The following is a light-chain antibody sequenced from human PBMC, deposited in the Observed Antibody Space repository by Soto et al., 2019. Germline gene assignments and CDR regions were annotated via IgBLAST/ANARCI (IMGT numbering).Light chain of an antibody. V-gene: IGLV2-14*01. CDR3: ASYAGRDTYV. CDR1: SSDVGGYDY. Sequence: QSALTQPASVSGSPGQSITISCTGTSSDVGGYDYVSWYQQHPGKAPKLMIYEVSNRPSGVSNRFSGSKSGNTASLTVSGLRTEDEADYYCASYAGRDTYVFGTGTKVTVL. CDR2: EVS. J-gene: IGLJ1*01.